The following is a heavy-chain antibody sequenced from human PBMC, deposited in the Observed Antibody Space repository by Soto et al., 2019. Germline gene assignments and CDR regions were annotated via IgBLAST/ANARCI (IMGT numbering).Heavy chain of an antibody. CDR1: GFTFDDYT. CDR3: AKGPYSSPFYYYYGMDV. V-gene: IGHV3-43*01. D-gene: IGHD5-18*01. Sequence: GGSLRLSCAASGFTFDDYTMHWVRQAPGKGLEWVSLISWDGGSTYYADSVKGRFTISRDNSKNSLYLQMNSLRTEDTALYYCAKGPYSSPFYYYYGMDVWGQGTMVTVSS. CDR2: ISWDGGST. J-gene: IGHJ6*02.